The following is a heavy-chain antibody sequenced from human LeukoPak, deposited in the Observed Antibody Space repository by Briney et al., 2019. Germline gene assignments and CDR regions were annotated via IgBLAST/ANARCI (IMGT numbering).Heavy chain of an antibody. J-gene: IGHJ4*02. D-gene: IGHD6-13*01. CDR2: ISAYNGNT. V-gene: IGHV1-18*04. Sequence: EASLKGSCTASGYTLTSYYMHWVRQAPGQGLEWMGWISAYNGNTNYAQKRQGRVTMTTDASTSTAYMEWRSLRSDDTAVYYCAIEYSSSWSGLDYWGQGTLVTVSS. CDR1: GYTLTSYY. CDR3: AIEYSSSWSGLDY.